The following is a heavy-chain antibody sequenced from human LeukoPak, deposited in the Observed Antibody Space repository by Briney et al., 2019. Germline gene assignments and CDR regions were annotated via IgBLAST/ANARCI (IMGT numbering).Heavy chain of an antibody. CDR3: TRRAAALDAFDI. CDR1: GFTFSSYW. Sequence: GGSLRLSCAASGFTFSSYWVHWVRQAPGKGLVWVSRIKSDGSSTTYADSVKGRFTISRDNAKNTLYLQMNSLRAEDMAVYYCTRRAAALDAFDIWGQGTMVTVSS. J-gene: IGHJ3*02. V-gene: IGHV3-74*01. CDR2: IKSDGSST. D-gene: IGHD6-13*01.